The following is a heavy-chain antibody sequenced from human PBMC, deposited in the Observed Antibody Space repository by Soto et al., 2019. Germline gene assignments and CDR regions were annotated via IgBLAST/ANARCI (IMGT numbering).Heavy chain of an antibody. D-gene: IGHD3-16*01. CDR1: GYIFVNYG. Sequence: QVQLVQSGDEVKKPGASVKVSCKASGYIFVNYGIAWVRQAPGQGLEWMGWISPYTGNTHSATKVQGRITMXTXTAXSTAYMDLGSLTSDDTAVYYCVMVDNYVTPTPQDVWGQGTTVTVSS. CDR3: VMVDNYVTPTPQDV. CDR2: ISPYTGNT. J-gene: IGHJ6*02. V-gene: IGHV1-18*01.